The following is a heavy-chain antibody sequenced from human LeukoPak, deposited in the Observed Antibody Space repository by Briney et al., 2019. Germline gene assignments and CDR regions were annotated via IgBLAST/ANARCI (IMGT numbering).Heavy chain of an antibody. CDR1: GGTFIIYA. D-gene: IGHD6-13*01. J-gene: IGHJ4*02. V-gene: IGHV1-69*13. CDR3: ARLRIEGAGTGGYYFDY. CDR2: IIPIFGTA. Sequence: SVKVSFKASGGTFIIYAISWVRQAPGQGLEWMGGIIPIFGTANYAQKFQGRATITSDESTSTAYMELSSLRSEDTGVYYCARLRIEGAGTGGYYFDYWGQGTLVTVSS.